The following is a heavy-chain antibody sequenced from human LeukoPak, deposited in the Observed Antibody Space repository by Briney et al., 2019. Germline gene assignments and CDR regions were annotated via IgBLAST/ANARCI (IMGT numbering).Heavy chain of an antibody. V-gene: IGHV4-59*01. CDR3: ARSYGSGNYFDY. J-gene: IGHJ4*02. Sequence: PSETLSLTCTVSGGSISTYYWSWIRQPPGKGLEWIGYIYYSGGAKYNPSLKSRVTISVDTSKNQFSLKLSSVTAADTAVYYCARSYGSGNYFDYWGQGTLVTVSS. CDR2: IYYSGGA. D-gene: IGHD3-10*01. CDR1: GGSISTYY.